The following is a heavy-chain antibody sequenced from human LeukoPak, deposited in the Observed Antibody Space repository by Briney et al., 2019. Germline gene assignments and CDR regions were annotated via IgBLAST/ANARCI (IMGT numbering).Heavy chain of an antibody. D-gene: IGHD2-2*01. Sequence: ASVKVSCKASGYSFTSFDINWVRQAPGQGPEWMGWMNPENCHTVYAEKLQGRVTMTRDTAIGTAYMELSSLTSEDTAVYYCARPTSRPSNNYSIDVWGKGTTVTVSS. CDR1: GYSFTSFD. V-gene: IGHV1-8*01. J-gene: IGHJ6*03. CDR3: ARPTSRPSNNYSIDV. CDR2: MNPENCHT.